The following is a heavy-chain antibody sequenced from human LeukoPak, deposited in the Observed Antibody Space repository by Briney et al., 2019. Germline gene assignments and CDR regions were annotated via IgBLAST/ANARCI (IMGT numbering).Heavy chain of an antibody. D-gene: IGHD1-26*01. Sequence: GGSLRLSCAASGFTFSSYAMSWVRQAPGKGLEWVSGISTSGGSTYYADSVRGRFTISRDNSKNMLYLQMNSLRAEDTAVYYCATGGATTSWGQGTLVTVSS. CDR1: GFTFSSYA. V-gene: IGHV3-23*01. CDR3: ATGGATTS. J-gene: IGHJ4*02. CDR2: ISTSGGST.